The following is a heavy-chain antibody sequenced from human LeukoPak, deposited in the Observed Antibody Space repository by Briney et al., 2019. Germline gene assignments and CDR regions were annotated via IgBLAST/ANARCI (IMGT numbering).Heavy chain of an antibody. CDR2: IYYHENT. CDR3: VRVVPAANYYYYMDV. Sequence: PSETLSLTCTVSGGSISSSSDYWGWIRQAPGKGLEWIGSIYYHENTYYNPSLKSRVTISVDTSKNQFSLKLSSVTAADTAVYYCVRVVPAANYYYYMDVWGKGTTVTISS. D-gene: IGHD2-2*01. V-gene: IGHV4-39*07. CDR1: GGSISSSSDY. J-gene: IGHJ6*03.